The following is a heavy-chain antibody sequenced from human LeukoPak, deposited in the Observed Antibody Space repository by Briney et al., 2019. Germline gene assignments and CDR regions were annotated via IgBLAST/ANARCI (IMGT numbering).Heavy chain of an antibody. CDR3: ARSTAAMRYCYYYYMDV. V-gene: IGHV4-28*01. Sequence: PSDTLSLTCAVSGYSISSSNWWGWIRQPPGKGLEWIGYIYYSGSTYYNPSLKSRVTMSVDTSKNQFSLKLSSVTAVDTAVYYCARSTAAMRYCYYYYMDVWGKGTTVTVSS. J-gene: IGHJ6*03. CDR2: IYYSGST. D-gene: IGHD2-2*01. CDR1: GYSISSSNW.